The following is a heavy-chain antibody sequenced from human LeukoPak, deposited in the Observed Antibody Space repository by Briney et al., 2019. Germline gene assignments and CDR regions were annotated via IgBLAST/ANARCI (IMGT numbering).Heavy chain of an antibody. CDR1: GGTFSSYA. CDR2: IIPIFGTA. D-gene: IGHD3-3*01. CDR3: AREGSYYDFWSGPDY. Sequence: SVKVSCKASGGTFSSYAISWVRQAPGQGLEWMGRIIPIFGTANYAQKFQGRVTITTDESTSTAYTELSSLRSEDTAVYYCAREGSYYDFWSGPDYWGQGTLVTVSS. V-gene: IGHV1-69*05. J-gene: IGHJ4*02.